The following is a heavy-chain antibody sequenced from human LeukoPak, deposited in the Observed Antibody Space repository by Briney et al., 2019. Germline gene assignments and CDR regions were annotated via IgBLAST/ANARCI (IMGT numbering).Heavy chain of an antibody. D-gene: IGHD2/OR15-2a*01. CDR2: ISYDGSNK. J-gene: IGHJ4*02. V-gene: IGHV3-30-3*01. CDR3: ARDRIHAFDY. CDR1: GFTFSSYV. Sequence: PGGSLRLSCAASGFTFSSYVMHWVRQAPGKGLEWVAVISYDGSNKYYADSVKGRFTISRDNSKNTLYLQMNSLRAEDTAVYYCARDRIHAFDYWGQGTLVTVSS.